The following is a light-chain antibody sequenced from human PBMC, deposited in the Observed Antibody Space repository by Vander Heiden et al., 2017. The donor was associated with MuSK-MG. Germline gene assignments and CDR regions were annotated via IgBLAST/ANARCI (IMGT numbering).Light chain of an antibody. Sequence: QSVLTQPPSVSGAPAQRVTISFTGSRSNIGAGSAFHWYRQLPVPAPKLLLYGYINRPSGVPDRFSGSQSGTSASLAITGLQAEDEADYYCQSDDSSLNTSVCGTGTKVTVL. CDR1: RSNIGAGSA. CDR2: GYI. J-gene: IGLJ1*01. CDR3: QSDDSSLNTSV. V-gene: IGLV1-40*01.